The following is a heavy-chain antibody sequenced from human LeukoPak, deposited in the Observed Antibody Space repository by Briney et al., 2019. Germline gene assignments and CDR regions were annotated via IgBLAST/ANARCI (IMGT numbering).Heavy chain of an antibody. CDR3: ARVPLYDASGHYYPH. D-gene: IGHD3-22*01. Sequence: GASVKVSCKNSGYTFTNYGMHWVRQAPRQSPEWMAWINAGNGNTKSSQKFQDRVTVTRDTSASTAYMELNSLSSEDTAVYYCARVPLYDASGHYYPHWGQGTLVTVSS. J-gene: IGHJ1*01. V-gene: IGHV1-3*01. CDR2: INAGNGNT. CDR1: GYTFTNYG.